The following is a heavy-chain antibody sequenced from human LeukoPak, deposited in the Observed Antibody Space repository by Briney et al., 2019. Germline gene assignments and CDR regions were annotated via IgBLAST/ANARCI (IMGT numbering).Heavy chain of an antibody. Sequence: GGSLRLSCAASGFTFSDYYMSWIRQAPGEGLEWVSYISSSGSTIYYADSVKGRFTISRDNAKNSLYLQMNSLRAEDTAVYYCARTAVWFGTDKTFDYWGQGTLVTVSS. V-gene: IGHV3-11*01. D-gene: IGHD3-10*01. J-gene: IGHJ4*02. CDR2: ISSSGSTI. CDR3: ARTAVWFGTDKTFDY. CDR1: GFTFSDYY.